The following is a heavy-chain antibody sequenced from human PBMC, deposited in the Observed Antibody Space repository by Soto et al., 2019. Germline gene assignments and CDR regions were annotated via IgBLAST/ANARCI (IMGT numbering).Heavy chain of an antibody. Sequence: QVQVVQSGAEVKKAGASVKVSCKPSGYSFSDYCIQWVRQAPGQGLEWVAWINPKTAATNYAKKFKGRVSLTGDTSYTTAYMELTRLRPDDTAVYYCARIKWGLNYYNGMDVWGQGTTVIFSS. CDR3: ARIKWGLNYYNGMDV. CDR1: GYSFSDYC. CDR2: INPKTAAT. V-gene: IGHV1-2*02. D-gene: IGHD1-26*01. J-gene: IGHJ6*02.